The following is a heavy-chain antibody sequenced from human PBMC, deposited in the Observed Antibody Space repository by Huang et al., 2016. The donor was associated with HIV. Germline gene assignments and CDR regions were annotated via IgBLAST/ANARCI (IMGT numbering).Heavy chain of an antibody. J-gene: IGHJ6*02. CDR3: ARGAARYFDRGGTRYYGMDV. CDR2: INHSGGT. D-gene: IGHD3-9*01. CDR1: GGSFRGYF. Sequence: QVQLQQWGAGLLKPSETLSLTCAVYGGSFRGYFWSWIRQPPGKGLEWFGEINHSGGTNDTPYLNRRVTISVATSKNQFSLRLSSVTAADTAVYYCARGAARYFDRGGTRYYGMDVWGQGTTVTVSS. V-gene: IGHV4-34*01.